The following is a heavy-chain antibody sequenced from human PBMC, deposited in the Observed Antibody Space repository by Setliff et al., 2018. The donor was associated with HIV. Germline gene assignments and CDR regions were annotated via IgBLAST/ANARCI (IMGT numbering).Heavy chain of an antibody. J-gene: IGHJ4*02. D-gene: IGHD2-8*01. CDR1: GGSIGSTSFY. CDR3: ASHPSVYGPPFDY. CDR2: LYFSGRT. Sequence: KTSETLSLTCIVSGGSIGSTSFYGGWIRQPPGKGLEWIGTLYFSGRTYYSPSLKSRVAMSVDKSKNQFSLKLKSVTVADTALYFCASHPSVYGPPFDYWGQGTLVTVSS. V-gene: IGHV4-39*01.